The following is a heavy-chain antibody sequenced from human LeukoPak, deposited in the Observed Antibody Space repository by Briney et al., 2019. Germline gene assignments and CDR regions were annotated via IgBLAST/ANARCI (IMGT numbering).Heavy chain of an antibody. J-gene: IGHJ4*02. CDR2: INAGNGNT. V-gene: IGHV1-3*01. CDR1: GYTFTSYA. Sequence: ASVKVSCKASGYTFTSYAMHWVRQAPGQRLEWMGWINAGNGNTKYSQKFQGRVTITRDTSASTAYMELSSLRSEDTAVYYCARDRYSGYSSTYFDYWGQGTLATVSS. D-gene: IGHD6-13*01. CDR3: ARDRYSGYSSTYFDY.